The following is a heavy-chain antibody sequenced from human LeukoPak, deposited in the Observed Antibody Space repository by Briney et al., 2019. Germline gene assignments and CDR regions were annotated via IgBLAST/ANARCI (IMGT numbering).Heavy chain of an antibody. CDR2: INPHSGGT. J-gene: IGHJ4*02. CDR1: EYIFTDYY. V-gene: IGHV1-2*02. D-gene: IGHD3-9*01. CDR3: ARGGDNYDILTQ. Sequence: ASVKVSCKASEYIFTDYYIHWVRQAPGQGLEWMGWINPHSGGTLYAQNVQDRVTMTGDTSISTAYMELGRLISDDTAIYYCARGGDNYDILTQWGQGTLVTVSS.